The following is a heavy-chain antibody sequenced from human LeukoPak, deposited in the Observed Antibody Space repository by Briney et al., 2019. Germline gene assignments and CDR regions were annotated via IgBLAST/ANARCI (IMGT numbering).Heavy chain of an antibody. CDR2: IYYSGST. V-gene: IGHV4-59*01. Sequence: SETLSLTCTVSGGSISSYYWSWIRQPPGKGLEWIGYIYYSGSTYYNPSLKSRVTISVDTSKNQFSLKLSSVTAADTAVYYCARGAYDSSGYMFDYWGQGTLVTVSS. CDR3: ARGAYDSSGYMFDY. J-gene: IGHJ4*02. CDR1: GGSISSYY. D-gene: IGHD3-22*01.